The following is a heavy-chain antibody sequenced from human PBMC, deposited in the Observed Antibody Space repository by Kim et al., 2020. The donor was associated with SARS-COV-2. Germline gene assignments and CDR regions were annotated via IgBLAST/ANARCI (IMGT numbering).Heavy chain of an antibody. J-gene: IGHJ4*02. CDR3: ARALVEMATIYYFDY. Sequence: GGSLRLSCAASGFTFSSYAMHWVRQAPGKGLEWVAVISYDGSNKYYADSVKGRFTISRDNSKNTLYLQMNSLRAEDTAVYYCARALVEMATIYYFDYWGQGTLVTVSS. CDR2: ISYDGSNK. CDR1: GFTFSSYA. V-gene: IGHV3-30-3*01. D-gene: IGHD5-12*01.